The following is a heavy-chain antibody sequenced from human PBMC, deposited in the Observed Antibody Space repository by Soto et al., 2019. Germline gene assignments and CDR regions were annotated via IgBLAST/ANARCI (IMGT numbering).Heavy chain of an antibody. CDR2: IYYSGST. CDR1: GGXXXXXXYY. CDR3: XXXVFP. Sequence: QVQLQESGPGLVKSSQTLSLTCTVSGGXXXXXXYYWSWIRQHPGKGLEWIGYIYYSGSTYYNPXXXXXXXXXXXXXXXXXXXXXXXXXXXXXXXXXXXXXVFPXGQGTLVTVSS. J-gene: IGHJ5*02. V-gene: IGHV4-31*01.